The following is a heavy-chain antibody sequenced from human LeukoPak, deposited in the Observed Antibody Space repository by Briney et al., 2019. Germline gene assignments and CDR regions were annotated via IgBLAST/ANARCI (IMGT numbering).Heavy chain of an antibody. CDR3: ARAIGGGSYSFDY. Sequence: SETLSLTCTVSGGSIRSNNYYWGWIRQPPGKGLEWIGSIYYHGSTYYNPSLKSRVTISVDTSKNQFSLKLSSVTAADTAVYYCARAIGGGSYSFDYWGQGSLVTVSS. V-gene: IGHV4-39*07. CDR1: GGSIRSNNYY. J-gene: IGHJ4*02. D-gene: IGHD1-26*01. CDR2: IYYHGST.